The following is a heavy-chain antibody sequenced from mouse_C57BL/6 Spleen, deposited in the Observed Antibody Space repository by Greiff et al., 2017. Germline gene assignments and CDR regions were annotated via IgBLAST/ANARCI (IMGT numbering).Heavy chain of an antibody. CDR2: IYPRSGNT. D-gene: IGHD1-1*01. Sequence: QVQLQQSGAELARPGASVKLSCKASGYTFTSYGISWVKQRPGQGLEWIGEIYPRSGNTYYNEKFKGKATLTADKSSSTAYMELRSLTSEDSAVYFCARSFTTVVAKDYYAMDDWGQGTSVTVSS. V-gene: IGHV1-81*01. CDR3: ARSFTTVVAKDYYAMDD. CDR1: GYTFTSYG. J-gene: IGHJ4*01.